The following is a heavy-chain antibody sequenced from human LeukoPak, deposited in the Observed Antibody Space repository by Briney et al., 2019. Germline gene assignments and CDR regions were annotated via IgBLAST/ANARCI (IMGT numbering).Heavy chain of an antibody. CDR1: GGSFSGYY. CDR3: ARDRSYDFWSGYSTPDY. CDR2: INHSGST. J-gene: IGHJ4*02. Sequence: SETLSLTCAVYGGSFSGYYWSWIRQPPGKGLEWIGEINHSGSTNYNPSLKCRVTISVDTSKNQFSLKLSSVTAADTAVYYCARDRSYDFWSGYSTPDYWGQGTPVTVSS. D-gene: IGHD3-3*01. V-gene: IGHV4-34*01.